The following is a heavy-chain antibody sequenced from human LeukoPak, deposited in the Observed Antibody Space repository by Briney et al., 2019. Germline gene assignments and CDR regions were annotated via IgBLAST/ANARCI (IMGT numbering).Heavy chain of an antibody. CDR1: GFTFTNAW. CDR3: IAERGTYYVY. V-gene: IGHV3-15*01. D-gene: IGHD1-26*01. J-gene: IGHJ4*02. Sequence: GGSLRLSCAASGFTFTNAWMSWVRQAPGRGLEWVARIKSKGAGETTDYPGSVKGRFIISRDDSKNTVYLKMNSLKSEDTAVYYCIAERGTYYVYWGQGTLVTVSS. CDR2: IKSKGAGETT.